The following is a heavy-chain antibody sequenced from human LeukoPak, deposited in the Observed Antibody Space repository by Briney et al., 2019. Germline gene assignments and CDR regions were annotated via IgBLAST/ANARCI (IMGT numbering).Heavy chain of an antibody. V-gene: IGHV4-59*01. CDR2: IYYSGST. D-gene: IGHD6-13*01. J-gene: IGHJ5*02. CDR1: GGSISSYY. CDR3: ARDKKQYSSSWYVEDWFDP. Sequence: PSETLSLTCTVSGGSISSYYWSWIRQPPGKGLEWIGYIYYSGSTNYNPSLKSRVTISVDTSKNQFSLKLSSVTAADTAVYYCARDKKQYSSSWYVEDWFDPWGQGTLVTVSS.